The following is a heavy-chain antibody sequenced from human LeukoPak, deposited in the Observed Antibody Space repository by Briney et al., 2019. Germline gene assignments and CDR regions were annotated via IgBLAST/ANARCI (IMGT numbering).Heavy chain of an antibody. V-gene: IGHV3-23*01. CDR3: AKAGHYGSGSYYSDY. CDR1: GFIFSSYA. J-gene: IGHJ4*02. D-gene: IGHD3-10*01. Sequence: GGSLRLSCAASGFIFSSYAMTWVRQAPGRGLEWLSTISGSGTTTYYVDSVKGRFTVSRDNSKNTLYLQMSSLRAGDTAVYYCAKAGHYGSGSYYSDYWGRGTLVTV. CDR2: ISGSGTTT.